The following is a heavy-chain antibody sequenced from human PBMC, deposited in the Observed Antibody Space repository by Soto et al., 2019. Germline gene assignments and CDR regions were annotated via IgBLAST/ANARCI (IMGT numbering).Heavy chain of an antibody. V-gene: IGHV1-69*06. CDR2: IIPIFGTA. CDR1: GGTFSSYA. J-gene: IGHJ6*02. D-gene: IGHD2-8*01. Sequence: SVKVSCKASGGTFSSYAISWVRQAPGQGLEWMGGIIPIFGTANYAQKFQGRVTITADKSTSTAYMELSSLRSEDTAVYYCARVKNIVLMTSYYGMDVWGQGTTVTVSS. CDR3: ARVKNIVLMTSYYGMDV.